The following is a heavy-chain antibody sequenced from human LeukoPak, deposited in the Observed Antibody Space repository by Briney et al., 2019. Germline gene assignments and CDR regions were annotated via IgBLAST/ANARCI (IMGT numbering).Heavy chain of an antibody. CDR2: IWFDGNNK. Sequence: PGGSLRLSCAASGFTFSSYVMHWVRQAPGKGLEWVTIIWFDGNNKYYADSVKGRFTISRDNSKNTPYLQMNSLRAEDTAVYYCASARPTSSWTAFDIWGQGTMVTVSS. D-gene: IGHD6-13*01. J-gene: IGHJ3*02. V-gene: IGHV3-33*01. CDR3: ASARPTSSWTAFDI. CDR1: GFTFSSYV.